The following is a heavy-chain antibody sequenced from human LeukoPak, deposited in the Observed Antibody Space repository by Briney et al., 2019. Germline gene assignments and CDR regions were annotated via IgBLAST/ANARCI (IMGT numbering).Heavy chain of an antibody. CDR3: ARADDSSGYPNFDY. J-gene: IGHJ4*02. CDR1: GYTFTSYY. Sequence: ASVKVSCKASGYTFTSYYMHWVRQAPGQGLEWMGWINPNSGGTNYAQKFQGRVTMTRDTSISTAYMELSRLRSDDTAVYYCARADDSSGYPNFDYWGQGTLVTVSS. D-gene: IGHD3-22*01. V-gene: IGHV1-2*02. CDR2: INPNSGGT.